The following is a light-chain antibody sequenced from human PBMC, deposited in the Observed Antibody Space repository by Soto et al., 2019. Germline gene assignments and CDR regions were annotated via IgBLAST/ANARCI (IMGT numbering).Light chain of an antibody. J-gene: IGLJ1*01. CDR3: SSYDSSLSGYV. Sequence: QSALTQPASVSGSPGQSITISCTGTSSDVGGYDYVSWYQLHPGKAPKLMVFEVTNRPSGVSSRFSGSKSGNTASLTISGLQAEDEADYFCSSYDSSLSGYVFGTGTKVTVL. CDR1: SSDVGGYDY. V-gene: IGLV2-14*01. CDR2: EVT.